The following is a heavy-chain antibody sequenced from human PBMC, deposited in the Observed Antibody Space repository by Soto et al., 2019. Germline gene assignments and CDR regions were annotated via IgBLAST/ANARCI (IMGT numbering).Heavy chain of an antibody. CDR2: ISYDGSNK. CDR1: GFTFSSYG. CDR3: AKDRRVRFWSGPKGGALGDY. J-gene: IGHJ4*02. V-gene: IGHV3-30*18. D-gene: IGHD3-3*01. Sequence: GGSLRLSCAASGFTFSSYGMHWVRQAPGKGLEWVAVISYDGSNKYYADSVKGRFTISRDNSKNTLYLQMNSLRAEDTAVYYCAKDRRVRFWSGPKGGALGDYWGQGTLVTVSS.